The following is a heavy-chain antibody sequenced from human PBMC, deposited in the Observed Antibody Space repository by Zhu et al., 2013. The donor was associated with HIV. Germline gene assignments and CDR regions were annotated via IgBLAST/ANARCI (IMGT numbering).Heavy chain of an antibody. CDR2: INPNSGGT. Sequence: QVQLVQSGAGVKKPGASVKVSCKASGYTFTGYYMHWVRQAPGQGLEWMGWINPNSGGTNYAQKFQGRVTMTRDTSISTAYMELSRLRSDDTAVYYCARGGGIWGLISVSSGNYYYYGMDVWGQGTTVTVSS. J-gene: IGHJ6*02. D-gene: IGHD6-25*01. CDR1: GYTFTGYY. V-gene: IGHV1-2*02. CDR3: ARGGGIWGLISVSSGNYYYYGMDV.